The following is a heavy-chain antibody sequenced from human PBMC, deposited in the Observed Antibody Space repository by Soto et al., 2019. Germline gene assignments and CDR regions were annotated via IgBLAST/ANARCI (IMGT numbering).Heavy chain of an antibody. J-gene: IGHJ3*02. V-gene: IGHV4-59*12. CDR1: GGSIISYF. CDR3: ARGGSSDWQVAFDI. D-gene: IGHD6-19*01. Sequence: PSETLSLTCTVSGGSIISYFWTWIRQSPGKGLQWIGNSHYSGNTNYNPSLKSRVTISIDMSKNQASLKLTSVTAADTAVYFCARGGSSDWQVAFDIWGQGTTVTVS. CDR2: SHYSGNT.